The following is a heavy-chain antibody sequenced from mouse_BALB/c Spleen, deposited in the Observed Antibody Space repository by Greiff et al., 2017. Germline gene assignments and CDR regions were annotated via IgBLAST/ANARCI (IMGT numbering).Heavy chain of an antibody. CDR3: ARGGGYLFFDY. CDR2: ISYDGSN. J-gene: IGHJ2*01. V-gene: IGHV3-6*02. CDR1: GYSITSGYY. Sequence: ESGPGLVKPSQSLSLTCSVTGYSITSGYYWNWIRQFPGNKLEWMGYISYDGSNNYNPSLKNRISITRDTSKNQFFLKLNSVTTEDTATYYCARGGGYLFFDYWGQGTTLTVSS. D-gene: IGHD1-2*01.